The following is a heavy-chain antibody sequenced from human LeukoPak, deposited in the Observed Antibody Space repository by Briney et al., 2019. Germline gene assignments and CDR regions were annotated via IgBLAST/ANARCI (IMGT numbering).Heavy chain of an antibody. J-gene: IGHJ4*02. D-gene: IGHD6-19*01. CDR3: ARTRGIAVAGTVDY. CDR1: GYTFTSYG. CDR2: ISAYSGNT. Sequence: ASVKVSCKASGYTFTSYGVRWERQAPGQWLEWMGWISAYSGNTNYAQKLQGRVTMTTYTSTSTAYMELRSLRSDDTAVYYCARTRGIAVAGTVDYWGQGTLVTVSS. V-gene: IGHV1-18*01.